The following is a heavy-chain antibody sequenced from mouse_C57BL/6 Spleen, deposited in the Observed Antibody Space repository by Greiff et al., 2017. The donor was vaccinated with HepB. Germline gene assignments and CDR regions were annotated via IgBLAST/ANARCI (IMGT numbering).Heavy chain of an antibody. J-gene: IGHJ3*01. CDR1: GYTFTSYW. CDR3: ASPSNYYGSVWFAY. Sequence: QVQLQQSGAELVKPGASVKLSCKASGYTFTSYWMQWVKQRPGQGLEWIGEIDPSDSYTNYNQKFKGKATLTVDTSSSTAYMQLSSLTSEDSAVYYCASPSNYYGSVWFAYWGQGTLVTVSA. V-gene: IGHV1-50*01. D-gene: IGHD1-1*01. CDR2: IDPSDSYT.